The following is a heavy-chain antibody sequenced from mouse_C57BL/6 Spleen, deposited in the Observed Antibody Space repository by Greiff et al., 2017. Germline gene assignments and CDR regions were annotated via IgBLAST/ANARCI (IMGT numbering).Heavy chain of an antibody. CDR2: ISDGGSYT. CDR3: ARGGYYYGGSHYFDY. Sequence: EVKLQESGGGLVKPGGSLKLSCAASGFTFSSYAMSWVRQTPEKRLEWVATISDGGSYTYYPDNVKGRFTITRDNAKNNLYLQMSHLKSEDSAMYYCARGGYYYGGSHYFDYWGQGTTLTVSS. V-gene: IGHV5-4*03. D-gene: IGHD1-1*01. CDR1: GFTFSSYA. J-gene: IGHJ2*01.